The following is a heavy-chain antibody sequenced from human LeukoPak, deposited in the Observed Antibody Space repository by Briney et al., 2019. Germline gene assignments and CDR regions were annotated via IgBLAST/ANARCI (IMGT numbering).Heavy chain of an antibody. CDR3: ARDEKIVGASGQDY. V-gene: IGHV3-23*01. Sequence: HPGGSLRLSCAASGFTFSSHAMNWVRQAPGKGLEWVSAISGSGGSTYYADSVKGRFTISRDNAKNTLFLQMNSLRAEDTAVYYCARDEKIVGASGQDYWGQGTLVTVSS. CDR1: GFTFSSHA. J-gene: IGHJ4*02. D-gene: IGHD1-26*01. CDR2: ISGSGGST.